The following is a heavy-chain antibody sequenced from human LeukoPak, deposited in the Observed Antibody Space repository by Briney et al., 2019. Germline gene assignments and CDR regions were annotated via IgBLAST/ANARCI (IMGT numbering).Heavy chain of an antibody. V-gene: IGHV3-23*01. CDR2: ISGSGGST. D-gene: IGHD6-13*01. J-gene: IGHJ4*02. Sequence: PGGSLRLSCAASGFTFSSYAMSWVRQAPGKGLEWDSAISGSGGSTYYADSVKGRFTISRDNSKNTLYLQMNSLRAEDTAVYYCAKARYSSSWGFDYWGQGTLVTVSS. CDR1: GFTFSSYA. CDR3: AKARYSSSWGFDY.